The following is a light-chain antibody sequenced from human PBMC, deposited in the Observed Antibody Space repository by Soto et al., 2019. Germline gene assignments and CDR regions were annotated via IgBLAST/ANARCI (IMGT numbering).Light chain of an antibody. V-gene: IGKV3-15*01. Sequence: EIVLTQSPGTLSLSPGERATLSCRASQSVSNNYLAWYQQKPGQSPRLLIYGASTRATGIPARFSGSGSGTDFTLTISGLQSEDFAVYYCQQYNNWPQTFGQGTKVDI. CDR3: QQYNNWPQT. CDR2: GAS. CDR1: QSVSNN. J-gene: IGKJ1*01.